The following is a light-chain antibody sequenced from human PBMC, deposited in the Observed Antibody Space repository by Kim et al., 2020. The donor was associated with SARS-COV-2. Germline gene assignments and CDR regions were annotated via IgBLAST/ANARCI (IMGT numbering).Light chain of an antibody. Sequence: STGDRVTITCRASHVISSYLAWYQQKPGKAPKLLIYAASTLQSGVPSRFSGSGSGTDFTLTISCLQSEDFATYYCQQYYSYPPWTFGQGTKVEIK. CDR2: AAS. J-gene: IGKJ1*01. V-gene: IGKV1-8*01. CDR3: QQYYSYPPWT. CDR1: HVISSY.